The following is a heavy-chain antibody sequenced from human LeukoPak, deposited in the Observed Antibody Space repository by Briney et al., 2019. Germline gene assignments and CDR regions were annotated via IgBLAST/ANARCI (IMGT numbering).Heavy chain of an antibody. CDR1: GFTFSSYA. V-gene: IGHV3-23*01. CDR2: ISGSGGST. Sequence: GGSLRLSCAASGFTFSSYAMSWVRQAPGKGLEWVSAISGSGGSTYYADSVKGRFTISRDNSKNTLYLQMNSLRAEDTAVYYCTTDSDILTGYYRGAFDIWGQGTMVTISP. D-gene: IGHD3-9*01. CDR3: TTDSDILTGYYRGAFDI. J-gene: IGHJ3*02.